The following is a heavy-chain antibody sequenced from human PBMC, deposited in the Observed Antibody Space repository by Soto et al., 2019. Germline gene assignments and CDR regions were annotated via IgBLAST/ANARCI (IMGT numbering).Heavy chain of an antibody. CDR1: GGSITTPNW. J-gene: IGHJ4*02. CDR2: IYHNGDI. V-gene: IGHV4-4*02. D-gene: IGHD3-9*01. CDR3: ARTKSFYNRPGYHLPAFDS. Sequence: QVQLQESGPGLVKPSGTLSLTCAVSGGSITTPNWWSWVRQPPGKGLEWIGEIYHNGDINYTPSLKSRVTVSIDKSKTQFSLGLTPVTAADTAVYYCARTKSFYNRPGYHLPAFDSWGRGALVTVSS.